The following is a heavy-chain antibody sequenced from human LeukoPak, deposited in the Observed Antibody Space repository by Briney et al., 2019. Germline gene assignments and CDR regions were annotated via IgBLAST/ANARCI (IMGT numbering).Heavy chain of an antibody. V-gene: IGHV4-38-2*02. Sequence: KTSETLSLTCTVSGGSISSGYYWGWIRQPPGKGLEWIGSIYHSGSTYYNPSLKSRVTISVDTSKNQFSLKLSSVTAADTAVYYCARASIWFGELPTFDYWGQGTLVTVSS. CDR1: GGSISSGYY. CDR2: IYHSGST. CDR3: ARASIWFGELPTFDY. D-gene: IGHD3-10*01. J-gene: IGHJ4*02.